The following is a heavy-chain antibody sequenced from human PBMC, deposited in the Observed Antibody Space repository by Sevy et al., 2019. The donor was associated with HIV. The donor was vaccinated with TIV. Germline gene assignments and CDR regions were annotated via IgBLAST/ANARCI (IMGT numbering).Heavy chain of an antibody. CDR3: ARDSTARPKVLDY. CDR1: GGSISSYL. Sequence: SETLSLTCSVSGGSISSYLWTWVRQSPGKGLEWIGNIYFTGNNDYSPSLKSRVTLSLDTSKSQFSLTLKSVTAADTAIYFCARDSTARPKVLDYWGQGTLVTVSS. J-gene: IGHJ4*02. V-gene: IGHV4-59*01. CDR2: IYFTGNN. D-gene: IGHD6-6*01.